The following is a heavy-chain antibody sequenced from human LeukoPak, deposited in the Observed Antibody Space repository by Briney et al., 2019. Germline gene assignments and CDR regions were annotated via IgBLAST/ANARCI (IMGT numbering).Heavy chain of an antibody. V-gene: IGHV1-18*01. J-gene: IGHJ4*02. CDR3: ARDLGYDSSGYYDY. CDR1: GYTFTSYG. D-gene: IGHD3-22*01. Sequence: ASVKVSCKASGYTFTSYGISWVRQAPGQGLEWMGWISAYNGNTNYAQKLQGRVTMTTDTSTSTAYMELRSLRSDDTAVYYRARDLGYDSSGYYDYWGQGTLVTVSS. CDR2: ISAYNGNT.